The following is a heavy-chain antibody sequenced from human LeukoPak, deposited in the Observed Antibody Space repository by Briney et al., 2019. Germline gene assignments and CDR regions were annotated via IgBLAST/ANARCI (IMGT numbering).Heavy chain of an antibody. CDR1: GFTFSSYS. CDR2: ISGSGGST. CDR3: AKEMLGELLPISWDY. J-gene: IGHJ4*02. D-gene: IGHD1-26*01. V-gene: IGHV3-23*01. Sequence: GGSLRLSCAASGFTFSSYSMNWVRQAPGKGLEWVSAISGSGGSTYYADSVKGRFTISRDNSKNTLYLQMNSLRAEDTAVYYCAKEMLGELLPISWDYWGQGTLVTVSS.